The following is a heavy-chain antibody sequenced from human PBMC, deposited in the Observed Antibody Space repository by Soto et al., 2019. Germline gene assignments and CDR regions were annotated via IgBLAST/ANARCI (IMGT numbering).Heavy chain of an antibody. V-gene: IGHV1-18*01. D-gene: IGHD3-3*01. CDR1: GYTFFTYD. Sequence: QVHLVQSGVEVKTPGASVKVSCQASGYTFFTYDISWVRQAPGQGLEWMGWISTHSGDTKYAQKFQGRVTMTTDTSTTTAYLELRGLRSDDTAVYYCARRHGTTTSETWCDPWGQGTLVTVSS. J-gene: IGHJ5*02. CDR3: ARRHGTTTSETWCDP. CDR2: ISTHSGDT.